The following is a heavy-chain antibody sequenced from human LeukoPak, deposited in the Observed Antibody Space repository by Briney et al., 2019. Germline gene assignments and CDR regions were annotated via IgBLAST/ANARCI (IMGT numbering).Heavy chain of an antibody. CDR2: ISTQSGGT. J-gene: IGHJ4*02. V-gene: IGHV1-18*01. Sequence: ASVKVSCEAFGYTLTSYGFNWMRQAPGQGLEWMGWISTQSGGTNYAQKVQGRLTLTADRSTNTAYMELRSLRSDDTAVYYCARGAYGDIWGQGTMVTVSS. CDR1: GYTLTSYG. D-gene: IGHD3-9*01. CDR3: ARGAYGDI.